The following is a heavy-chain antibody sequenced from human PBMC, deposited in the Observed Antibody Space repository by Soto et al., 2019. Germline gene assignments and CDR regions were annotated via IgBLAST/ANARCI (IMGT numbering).Heavy chain of an antibody. CDR3: AKDRLGGNFDY. Sequence: GGSLRLSCAASGFTFSSYGMHWVRQAPGKGLEWVAVISYDGSNKYYADSVKGRFTISRDNSKNTLYLQMNSLRVEDTAVYYCAKDRLGGNFDYWGQGTQVTVSS. V-gene: IGHV3-30*18. CDR2: ISYDGSNK. J-gene: IGHJ4*02. CDR1: GFTFSSYG.